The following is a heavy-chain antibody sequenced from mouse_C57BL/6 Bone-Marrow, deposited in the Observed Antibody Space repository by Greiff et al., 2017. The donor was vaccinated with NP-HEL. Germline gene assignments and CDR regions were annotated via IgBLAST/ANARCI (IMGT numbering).Heavy chain of an antibody. D-gene: IGHD2-5*01. J-gene: IGHJ2*01. CDR3: TTSGSNLDY. V-gene: IGHV14-4*01. Sequence: VQLQQSGAELVRPGASVKLSCTASGFNFKDYYMHWVKQRPEQGLEWIGWIDPENGDTEYASKFQGKATITADTAYNTAYLQLSSLTSEDTAVYYCTTSGSNLDYWGQGTTLTVSA. CDR1: GFNFKDYY. CDR2: IDPENGDT.